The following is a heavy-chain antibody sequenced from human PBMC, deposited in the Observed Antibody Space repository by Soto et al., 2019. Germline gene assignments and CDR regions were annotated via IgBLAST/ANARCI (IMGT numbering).Heavy chain of an antibody. CDR3: ARLEMATKNDAFDI. J-gene: IGHJ3*02. CDR2: IYYSGST. D-gene: IGHD5-12*01. V-gene: IGHV4-39*01. CDR1: GGSISSSSYY. Sequence: SETLSLTCTVSGGSISSSSYYWGWIRQPPGKGLEWIGSIYYSGSTYYNPSLKSRVTISVDTSKNQFSLKLSSVTAADTAVYYCARLEMATKNDAFDIWGQGTMVTVSS.